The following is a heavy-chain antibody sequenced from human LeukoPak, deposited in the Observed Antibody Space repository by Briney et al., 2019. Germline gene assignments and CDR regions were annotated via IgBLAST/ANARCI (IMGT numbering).Heavy chain of an antibody. V-gene: IGHV1-2*02. D-gene: IGHD2-2*01. CDR1: GYTFTGYY. CDR2: INPNSGGT. CDR3: ARDVEEYCSSTSCYIVDY. Sequence: ASVKVSCKASGYTFTGYYMHWVRQAPGQGLEWMGWINPNSGGTNYAQKFQGRVTMTRDTSISTAYMELSRLRSDDTAVYYCARDVEEYCSSTSCYIVDYWGQGTPVTVSS. J-gene: IGHJ4*02.